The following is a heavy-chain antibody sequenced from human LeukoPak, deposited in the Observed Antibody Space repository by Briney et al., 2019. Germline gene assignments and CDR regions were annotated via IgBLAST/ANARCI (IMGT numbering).Heavy chain of an antibody. J-gene: IGHJ4*02. V-gene: IGHV4-34*01. D-gene: IGHD3-3*01. CDR3: ARHEYYDFRRFDY. Sequence: KPSETLSLTCAVYGGSFSGYYWSWIRQPPGKGLEWIGEINHSGSTNYNPSLKSRVTISVDTSKNQFSLKLSSVTAADTAVYYCARHEYYDFRRFDYWGQGTLVTVSS. CDR1: GGSFSGYY. CDR2: INHSGST.